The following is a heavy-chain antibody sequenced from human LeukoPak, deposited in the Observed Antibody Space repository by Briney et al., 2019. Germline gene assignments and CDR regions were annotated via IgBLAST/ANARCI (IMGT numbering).Heavy chain of an antibody. V-gene: IGHV3-30*04. J-gene: IGHJ4*02. Sequence: GGSLRLSCAASGFTFSSYAMHWVRQAPGKGLEWVAVISYVGSNKYYADSVKERFTISRDNSKNTLYLQINSLRAEATAVYYCARGQSATDFDYWGQGTLVTVSS. CDR3: ARGQSATDFDY. CDR2: ISYVGSNK. CDR1: GFTFSSYA.